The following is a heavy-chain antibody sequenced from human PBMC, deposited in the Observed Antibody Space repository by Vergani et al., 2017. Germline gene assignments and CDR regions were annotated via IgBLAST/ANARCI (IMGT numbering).Heavy chain of an antibody. CDR3: AKGEVLRYFDWLPTEYYYYMDV. V-gene: IGHV3-23*01. D-gene: IGHD3-9*01. J-gene: IGHJ6*03. Sequence: EVQLLESGGGLVQPGGSLRLSCAASGFTFSSYAMSWVRQAPGKGLEWVSAISGSGGSTYYADSVKGRFTISIDNSKNTLYLQMNSLRAEDTAVYYCAKGEVLRYFDWLPTEYYYYMDVWGKGTTVTVSS. CDR1: GFTFSSYA. CDR2: ISGSGGST.